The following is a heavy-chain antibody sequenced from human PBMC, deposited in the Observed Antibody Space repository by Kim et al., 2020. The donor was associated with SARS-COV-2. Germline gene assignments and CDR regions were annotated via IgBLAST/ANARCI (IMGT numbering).Heavy chain of an antibody. V-gene: IGHV4-31*02. CDR3: ARARVVGPVANNWFDP. D-gene: IGHD2-2*01. Sequence: PSVKGRVTISVDTSKNQFSLKLSSVTAADTAVYYCARARVVGPVANNWFDPWGQGTLVTVSS. J-gene: IGHJ5*02.